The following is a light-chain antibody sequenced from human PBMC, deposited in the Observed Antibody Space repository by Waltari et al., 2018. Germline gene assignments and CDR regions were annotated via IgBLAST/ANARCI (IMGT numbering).Light chain of an antibody. CDR1: QSIRSS. V-gene: IGKV1-5*03. CDR3: QQYDAYALT. Sequence: DLQITQSPSTLSASVGDSVTIPCRASQSIRSSLAWYQQKPGKAPKFLIYEASSLESGVPSRFSGSGSGTEFTLTISSLQPDDFATYFCQQYDAYALTFGGGTKVEIK. CDR2: EAS. J-gene: IGKJ4*01.